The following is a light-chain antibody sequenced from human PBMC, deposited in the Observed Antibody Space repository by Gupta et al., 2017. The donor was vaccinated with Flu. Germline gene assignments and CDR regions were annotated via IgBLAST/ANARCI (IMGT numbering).Light chain of an antibody. CDR3: NSRDSSGNHLWV. CDR2: GEN. CDR1: SLRSYY. Sequence: AVSVALGQTLRITCQGDSLRSYYASWYQQTPGQAPVLVIYGENKRPSGIPDRFSGSRSGNTASLTITGAQAEDEADYYWNSRDSSGNHLWVFGGGTKLTVL. V-gene: IGLV3-19*01. J-gene: IGLJ3*02.